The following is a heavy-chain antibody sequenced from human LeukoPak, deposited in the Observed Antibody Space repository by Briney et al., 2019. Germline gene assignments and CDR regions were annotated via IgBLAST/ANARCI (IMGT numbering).Heavy chain of an antibody. CDR1: GFTFSSYA. V-gene: IGHV3-30*03. Sequence: GGSLRLSCAASGFTFSSYAMSWVRQAPGKGLEWVAVISYDGSNKYYADSVKGRFTIPRDNSKNTLYLQMNSLRVEDTAVYYCARSPAYYYDSSGYYLNNWGQGTLVTVSS. D-gene: IGHD3-22*01. CDR2: ISYDGSNK. J-gene: IGHJ4*02. CDR3: ARSPAYYYDSSGYYLNN.